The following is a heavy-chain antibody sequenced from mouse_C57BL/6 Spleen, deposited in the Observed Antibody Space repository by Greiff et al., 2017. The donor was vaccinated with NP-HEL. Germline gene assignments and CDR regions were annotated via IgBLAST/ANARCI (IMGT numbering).Heavy chain of an antibody. J-gene: IGHJ4*01. CDR3: ARSLDYAMDY. V-gene: IGHV1-81*01. CDR2: IYPRSGNT. Sequence: VKLMESGVELARPGASVKLSCKASGYTFTSYGISWVKQRTGQGLEWIGEIYPRSGNTYYNEKFKGKATLTADKSSSTAYMELRSLTSEDSAVYFCARSLDYAMDYWGQGTSVTVSS. CDR1: GYTFTSYG.